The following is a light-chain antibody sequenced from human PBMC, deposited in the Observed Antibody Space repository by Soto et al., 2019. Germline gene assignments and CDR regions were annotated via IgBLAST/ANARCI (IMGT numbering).Light chain of an antibody. J-gene: IGLJ3*02. CDR3: QSYDSSLRV. CDR2: GHN. V-gene: IGLV1-40*01. CDR1: ASNIGAGYE. Sequence: QSVLTQPPSVSGAPGQRVTISCTGNASNIGAGYEVHWYQQPPGKAPKLLISGHNIRPSGVPDRFFGSKSGTSASLAINGLQAEDEADYYCQSYDSSLRVFGGGTKLTVL.